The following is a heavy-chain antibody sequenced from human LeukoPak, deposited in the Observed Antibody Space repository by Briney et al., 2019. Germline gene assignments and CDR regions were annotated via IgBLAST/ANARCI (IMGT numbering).Heavy chain of an antibody. D-gene: IGHD3-22*01. V-gene: IGHV1-46*01. CDR2: INPSGGST. CDR3: ARDDYDSSGYQLRPLDY. CDR1: GGTFSSYA. J-gene: IGHJ4*02. Sequence: GASVKVSCKASGGTFSSYAISWVRQAPGQGLEWMGIINPSGGSTSYAQKFQGRVTMTRDTSTSTVYMELSSLRSEDTAVYYCARDDYDSSGYQLRPLDYWGQGTLVTVSS.